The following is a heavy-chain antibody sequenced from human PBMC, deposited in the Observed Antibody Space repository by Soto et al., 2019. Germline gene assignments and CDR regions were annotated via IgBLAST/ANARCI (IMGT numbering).Heavy chain of an antibody. J-gene: IGHJ4*02. CDR3: ARPKNFSGGSCYGY. CDR1: GYSFTSYW. Sequence: GESLKISCQGSGYSFTSYWISWVRQMPGKGLEWMGRIDPSDSYTNYSPSFQGHVTISADKSISTAYLQWSSLKASDNAIFYWARPKNFSGGSCYGYWGQGTLVTVSS. CDR2: IDPSDSYT. V-gene: IGHV5-10-1*01. D-gene: IGHD2-15*01.